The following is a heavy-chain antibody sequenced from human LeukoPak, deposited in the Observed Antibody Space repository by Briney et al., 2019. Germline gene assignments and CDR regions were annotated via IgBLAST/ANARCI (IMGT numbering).Heavy chain of an antibody. Sequence: PGGSLRLSCAASGFTFSSYGMHWVRQAPGKGLEWVAVISYDGSNKYYADSVKGRFTISRDNSKNTLYLQMNSPRAEDTAVYYCAKHRGMDVWGQGTTVTVSS. CDR2: ISYDGSNK. CDR3: AKHRGMDV. V-gene: IGHV3-30*18. J-gene: IGHJ6*02. CDR1: GFTFSSYG.